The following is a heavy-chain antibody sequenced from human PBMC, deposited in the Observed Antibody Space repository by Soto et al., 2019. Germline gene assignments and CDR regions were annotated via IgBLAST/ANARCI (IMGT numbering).Heavy chain of an antibody. CDR1: GASISNAY. J-gene: IGHJ6*02. CDR3: ARDNIVSKGYGMDV. V-gene: IGHV4-4*07. CDR2: IHSSGTF. D-gene: IGHD5-12*01. Sequence: PSETLSITCTVSGASISNAYWSWIRQAAGKRLEWIGRIHSSGTFNYNPSLKSRVSISRDTSKNQISLKLSSVTAADTAVYYCARDNIVSKGYGMDVWGQGTTVTVSS.